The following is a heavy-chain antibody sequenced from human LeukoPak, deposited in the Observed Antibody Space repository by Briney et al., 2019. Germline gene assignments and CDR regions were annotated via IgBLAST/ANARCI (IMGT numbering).Heavy chain of an antibody. D-gene: IGHD3-10*01. CDR3: AKGPDLGSGSYFFDY. Sequence: GGSLRLSCAASGFTFSSYGMHWVRQAPGKGLEWVAFIRYDGSNKYYADSVKGRFTISRDNSKNTLYLQMNSLRAEDTAVYYCAKGPDLGSGSYFFDYWGPGTLVTVSS. J-gene: IGHJ4*02. V-gene: IGHV3-30*02. CDR2: IRYDGSNK. CDR1: GFTFSSYG.